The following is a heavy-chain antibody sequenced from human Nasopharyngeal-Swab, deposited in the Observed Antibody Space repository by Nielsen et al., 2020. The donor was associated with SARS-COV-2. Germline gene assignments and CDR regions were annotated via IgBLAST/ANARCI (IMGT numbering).Heavy chain of an antibody. J-gene: IGHJ6*04. V-gene: IGHV4-34*01. D-gene: IGHD2-2*01. CDR3: AKSPRGGYCSSTSCTGDV. Sequence: SETLSLTCAVYGGSFSGYYWSWIRQPPGKGLEWIGEINHSGGTNYNPSLKSRVTISVDTSKNQFSLKLSSVTAADTAVYYCAKSPRGGYCSSTSCTGDVWGKGTTVTVSS. CDR1: GGSFSGYY. CDR2: INHSGGT.